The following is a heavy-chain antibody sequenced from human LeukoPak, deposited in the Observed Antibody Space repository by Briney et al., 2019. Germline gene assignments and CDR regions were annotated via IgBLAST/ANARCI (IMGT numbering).Heavy chain of an antibody. CDR3: ASGIVGGTSGVDY. D-gene: IGHD1-26*01. V-gene: IGHV4-39*07. CDR2: IYYSGST. CDR1: GGSISSSSYY. J-gene: IGHJ4*02. Sequence: QLQLQESGPGLVKPSETLSLTCTVSGGSISSSSYYWGWIRQPPGKGLEWIGTIYYSGSTYYNPSLKSRITISVDTSKNQFSLNLSSVTAADTAVYYCASGIVGGTSGVDYWGQGTLVTVSS.